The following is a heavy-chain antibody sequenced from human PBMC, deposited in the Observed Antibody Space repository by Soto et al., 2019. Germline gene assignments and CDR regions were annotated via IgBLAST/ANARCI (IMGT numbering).Heavy chain of an antibody. CDR3: ARGSFSSSSSWFDP. CDR2: IYYSGRT. Sequence: SETLSLTCTVSGGSISSGGYDWSWIRQHPGKGLEWIGYIYYSGRTYYNPSLHSRVSIAVDTTENQFSLKLTSVTAADTSVYYCARGSFSSSSSWFDPWGRGTLVTVS. D-gene: IGHD6-6*01. J-gene: IGHJ5*02. V-gene: IGHV4-31*03. CDR1: GGSISSGGYD.